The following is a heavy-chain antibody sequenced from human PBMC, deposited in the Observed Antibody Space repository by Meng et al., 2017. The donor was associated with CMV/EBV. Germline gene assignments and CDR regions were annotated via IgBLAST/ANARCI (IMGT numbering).Heavy chain of an antibody. CDR2: ISAYNGNT. J-gene: IGHJ6*02. Sequence: ASVKVSCKASGYTFTSYGISWMRQAPGQGLEWMGWISAYNGNTNYAQKLQGRVTMTTDTSTSTAYMELRSLRSDATAVYYCARARLGAEIGAHPSYYYYGMDVWGQGTTVTVSS. CDR1: GYTFTSYG. CDR3: ARARLGAEIGAHPSYYYYGMDV. D-gene: IGHD3-16*01. V-gene: IGHV1-18*01.